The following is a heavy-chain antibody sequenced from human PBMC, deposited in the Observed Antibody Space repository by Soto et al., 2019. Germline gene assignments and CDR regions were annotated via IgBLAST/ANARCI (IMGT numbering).Heavy chain of an antibody. CDR1: GFTFRSYG. CDR2: IWYDGSNK. V-gene: IGHV3-33*01. J-gene: IGHJ5*02. CDR3: ARDLYDSSVSGWFDP. Sequence: GGSLGLSCAASGFTFRSYGMHWVRKAPGKGLEWVAVIWYDGSNKYYADSVKGRFTISRDNSKNTLYLQMNSLRAEDTAVYYCARDLYDSSVSGWFDPWGQGTLVTVSS. D-gene: IGHD3-22*01.